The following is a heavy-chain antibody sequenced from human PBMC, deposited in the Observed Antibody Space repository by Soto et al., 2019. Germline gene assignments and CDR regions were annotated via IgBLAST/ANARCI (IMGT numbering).Heavy chain of an antibody. CDR1: GFTFSDYA. J-gene: IGHJ4*01. V-gene: IGHV3-64D*06. CDR2: IRSGGDRI. Sequence: EVQLVESGGGLVQPGGSLRLTCSASGFTFSDYAMHWVRQTPGKGLEYVSVIRSGGDRISYADSVKVRFTISRDNSKNTLFLQMNSLRPDDTAMYYCVKDHPALEYWCHGTLLTGSS. CDR3: VKDHPALEY.